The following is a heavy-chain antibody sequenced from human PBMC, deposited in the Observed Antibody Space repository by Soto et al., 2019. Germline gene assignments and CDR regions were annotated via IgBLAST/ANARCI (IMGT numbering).Heavy chain of an antibody. CDR2: IKQDGSEK. CDR1: GFTFSSYW. Sequence: GGSLRLSCAASGFTFSSYWMSWVRQAPGKGLEWVANIKQDGSEKYYVDSVKGRFTISRDNAKNSLYLQMNSLRAEDTAGYYCARDPIAAAGTHFDYWGQGTLVTVFS. CDR3: ARDPIAAAGTHFDY. V-gene: IGHV3-7*01. J-gene: IGHJ4*02. D-gene: IGHD6-13*01.